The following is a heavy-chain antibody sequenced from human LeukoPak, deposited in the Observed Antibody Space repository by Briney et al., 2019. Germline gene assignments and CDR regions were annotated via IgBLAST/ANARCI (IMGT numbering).Heavy chain of an antibody. V-gene: IGHV1-69*13. D-gene: IGHD3-10*01. CDR3: ARDHHYYGSGSYYNKLFDY. Sequence: SVKVSCKASGGTFSSYAISWVRQAPGQGLEWMGGIIPIFGTANYAQKFQGRVTITADESTSTAYMELSSLRPEDTAVYYCARDHHYYGSGSYYNKLFDYWGQGTLVTVSS. CDR1: GGTFSSYA. J-gene: IGHJ4*02. CDR2: IIPIFGTA.